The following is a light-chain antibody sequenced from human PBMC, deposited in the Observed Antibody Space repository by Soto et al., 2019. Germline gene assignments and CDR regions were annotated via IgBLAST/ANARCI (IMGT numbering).Light chain of an antibody. CDR3: QQYNNWPLLT. Sequence: EIVLTQSPGTLSLSPGERATLSCRASQSFSGSFLAWYQQKPGQAPRLLIYVASTRATGIPARFSGSGSGTEFTLTISSLQSEDFAVYYCQQYNNWPLLTFGGGTKVDIK. J-gene: IGKJ4*01. CDR2: VAS. CDR1: QSFSGS. V-gene: IGKV3-15*01.